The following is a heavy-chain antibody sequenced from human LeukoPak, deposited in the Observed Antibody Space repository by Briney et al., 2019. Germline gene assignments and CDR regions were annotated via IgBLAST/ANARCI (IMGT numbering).Heavy chain of an antibody. Sequence: KASETLSLTCTVSGGSISGYYWNWLRQPPGKGLEWIGNIYYTGSTNYNPSLKSRVTISVDTSKNQFSLKLSSVAAADTAVYYCARHRGSSSLFDYWGQGTLVTVSS. V-gene: IGHV4-59*08. D-gene: IGHD6-6*01. CDR1: GGSISGYY. J-gene: IGHJ4*02. CDR3: ARHRGSSSLFDY. CDR2: IYYTGST.